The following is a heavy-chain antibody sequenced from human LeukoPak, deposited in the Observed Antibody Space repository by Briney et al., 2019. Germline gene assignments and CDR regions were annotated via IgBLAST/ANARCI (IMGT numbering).Heavy chain of an antibody. V-gene: IGHV3-9*01. CDR3: AKGRGQTYYYYGLDV. CDR1: GFTFDDYA. J-gene: IGHJ6*02. Sequence: GGSLRLYCAASGFTFDDYAMHWVRQVPGKGLEWFSVISWNSGSIGYADSVKGRFTISRDNAKNSLYLQMNSLRAEDTALYYCAKGRGQTYYYYGLDVWGQGTTVTVSS. CDR2: ISWNSGSI.